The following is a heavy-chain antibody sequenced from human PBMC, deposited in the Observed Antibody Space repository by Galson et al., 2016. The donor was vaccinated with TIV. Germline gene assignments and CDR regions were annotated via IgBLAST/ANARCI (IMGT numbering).Heavy chain of an antibody. J-gene: IGHJ4*02. CDR3: TRDGRGNWKYVDYFDY. CDR1: GFTFSSYT. D-gene: IGHD1-7*01. CDR2: ISHDGNNK. V-gene: IGHV3-30-3*01. Sequence: SLRLSCAASGFTFSSYTFHWVRQTPGKGLEWVAIISHDGNNKDFADSVEGRFTISRDSSKNTVFLQMNSLRLEDTAVYYCTRDGRGNWKYVDYFDYWGPGTVVTVSP.